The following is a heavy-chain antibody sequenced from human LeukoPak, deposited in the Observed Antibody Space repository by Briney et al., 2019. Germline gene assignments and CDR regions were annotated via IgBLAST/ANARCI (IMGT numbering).Heavy chain of an antibody. CDR1: GFIFSSYA. Sequence: PGGSLRLSCAASGFIFSSYAMHWVRQAPGKGLEWVAVISYDGGYKYYADSVKGRFTISRDNAKNSLYLQMNSLRAEDTAVYYCARREWLDYYYYGMDVWGQGTTVTVSS. CDR2: ISYDGGYK. D-gene: IGHD6-19*01. V-gene: IGHV3-30*04. J-gene: IGHJ6*02. CDR3: ARREWLDYYYYGMDV.